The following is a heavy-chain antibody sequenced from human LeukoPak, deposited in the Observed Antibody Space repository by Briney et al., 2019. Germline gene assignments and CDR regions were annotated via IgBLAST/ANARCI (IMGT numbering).Heavy chain of an antibody. CDR2: ISSSSSYI. CDR3: ARDSSGVTVTALLDI. J-gene: IGHJ3*02. D-gene: IGHD4-17*01. Sequence: GGSLRLSCAASGFTFSSYSMNWVRQAPGKGLEWVSSISSSSSYIYYADSVKGRFTISRDNAKNSLYLQMNSLRAEDTALYYCARDSSGVTVTALLDIWGQGTMVTVSS. CDR1: GFTFSSYS. V-gene: IGHV3-21*01.